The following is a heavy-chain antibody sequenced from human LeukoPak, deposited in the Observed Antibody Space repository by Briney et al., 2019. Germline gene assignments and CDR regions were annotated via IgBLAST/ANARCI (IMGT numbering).Heavy chain of an antibody. CDR3: ASAVAAPDQDPPFDY. CDR1: GFTSSDNF. D-gene: IGHD6-25*01. V-gene: IGHV3-11*01. Sequence: GGSLRLSCSASGFTSSDNFMSWIRQAPGKGLEWISYSSKSDSTTYYADTVKGRFTISRDSAKNSVYLYMNSLRAEDTAVYYCASAVAAPDQDPPFDYWGQEPWSPSPQ. J-gene: IGHJ4*01. CDR2: SSKSDSTT.